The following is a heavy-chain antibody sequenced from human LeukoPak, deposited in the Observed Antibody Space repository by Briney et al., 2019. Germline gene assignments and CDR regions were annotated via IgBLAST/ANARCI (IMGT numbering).Heavy chain of an antibody. Sequence: GEPLKISCKGSGYSFTSYWIGWVRQMPGKGLEWMGIIYPGDSNTKYSPSFQGQVTISADRSISTAYLQWSGLKASDTAMYYCARRYCSGGSCYYFDYWGQGTLVTVSS. V-gene: IGHV5-51*01. D-gene: IGHD2-15*01. J-gene: IGHJ4*02. CDR2: IYPGDSNT. CDR1: GYSFTSYW. CDR3: ARRYCSGGSCYYFDY.